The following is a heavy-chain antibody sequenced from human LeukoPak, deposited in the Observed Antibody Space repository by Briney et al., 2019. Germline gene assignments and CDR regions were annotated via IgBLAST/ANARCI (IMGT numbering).Heavy chain of an antibody. CDR3: ARYASGSHYWFDP. Sequence: PSETLSLTCTVSGGSISSTSYHWAWIRQPPGKGLEWIATVYYTGSAYYNPSLKSRVTISVDTSKSQFSLKLSSVTTADTALYYCARYASGSHYWFDPWGQGTLVTVSS. V-gene: IGHV4-39*01. CDR2: VYYTGSA. D-gene: IGHD3-10*01. CDR1: GGSISSTSYH. J-gene: IGHJ5*01.